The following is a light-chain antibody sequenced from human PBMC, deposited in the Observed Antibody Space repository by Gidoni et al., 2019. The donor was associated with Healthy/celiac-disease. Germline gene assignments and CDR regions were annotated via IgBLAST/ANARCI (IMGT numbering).Light chain of an antibody. CDR2: DAS. CDR3: QQRI. CDR1: QSVSSY. J-gene: IGKJ4*01. V-gene: IGKV3-11*01. Sequence: EIVLTQSPATLSLSPGERATLSCRASQSVSSYLAWYQQKPGQAPRLLIYDASNRATGIPARFSGSGSGTDFTLTISSLEPEDFAVYYCQQRIFGGXTKVEIK.